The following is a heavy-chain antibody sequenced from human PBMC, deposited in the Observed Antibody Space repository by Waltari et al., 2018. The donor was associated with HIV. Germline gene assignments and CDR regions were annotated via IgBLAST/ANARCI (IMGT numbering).Heavy chain of an antibody. J-gene: IGHJ6*02. CDR3: ARGSWGSGMDV. Sequence: AGLLKPSETLSLSCAVYGGSFSGYYWSWIRQSPGKGLECIGEINHSGSINYNPSLTSRVIISVDRYKNLFSLKLTSVTAADTAVYYCARGSWGSGMDVWGLGTTVIVSS. CDR2: INHSGSI. D-gene: IGHD7-27*01. CDR1: GGSFSGYY. V-gene: IGHV4-34*01.